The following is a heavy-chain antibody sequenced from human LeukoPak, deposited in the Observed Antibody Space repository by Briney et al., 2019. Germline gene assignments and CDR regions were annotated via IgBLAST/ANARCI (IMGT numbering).Heavy chain of an antibody. CDR1: GFTFSNYT. CDR3: ASSLLYRVFDY. Sequence: GGSLRLSCAASGFTFSNYTMNRVRQAPGKGLEWVSSISSSSSYIFYADSVKGRFTISRDNAKNSLYLQMNSLRAEDTAVYYCASSLLYRVFDYWGQGTLVTVSS. V-gene: IGHV3-21*01. CDR2: ISSSSSYI. J-gene: IGHJ4*02. D-gene: IGHD1-1*01.